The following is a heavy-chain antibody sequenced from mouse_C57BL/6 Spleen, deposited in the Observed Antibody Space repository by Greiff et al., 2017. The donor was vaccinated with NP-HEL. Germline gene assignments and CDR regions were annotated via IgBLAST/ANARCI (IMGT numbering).Heavy chain of an antibody. J-gene: IGHJ4*01. CDR2: IDPSDSYT. CDR1: GYTFTSYW. D-gene: IGHD1-1*01. Sequence: VQLQQPGAELVMPGASVKLSCKASGYTFTSYWMHWVKQRPGQGLEWIGEIDPSDSYTNYNQKFKGKSTLTVDKSSSTAYMQLSSPTSDDSSVYYCARSPHYYGYAMDYWGQGTSVTVSS. CDR3: ARSPHYYGYAMDY. V-gene: IGHV1-69*01.